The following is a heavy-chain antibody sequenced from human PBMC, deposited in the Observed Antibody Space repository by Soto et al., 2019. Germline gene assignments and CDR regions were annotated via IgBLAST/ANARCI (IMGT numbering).Heavy chain of an antibody. Sequence: TSETLSLTCTFSGCSISSYYWGLIRQPPGKGLEWIGSIHYSGSTYYNPSLKSRVTISVDTSKNQFSLTLSSVTAADTAVYYCARHSSTGWYHSHYWGQGTRVTVSS. J-gene: IGHJ4*02. V-gene: IGHV4-39*01. CDR2: IHYSGST. CDR1: GCSISSYY. CDR3: ARHSSTGWYHSHY. D-gene: IGHD6-19*01.